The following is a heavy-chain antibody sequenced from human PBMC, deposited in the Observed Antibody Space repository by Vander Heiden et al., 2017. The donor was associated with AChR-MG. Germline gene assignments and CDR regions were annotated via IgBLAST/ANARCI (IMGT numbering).Heavy chain of an antibody. CDR3: TTAPRGMATISAY. CDR1: GFTFSKAW. Sequence: EVQLVESGGGWVKPGGSLRVSCAASGFTFSKAWMSWVRQAPGKGLEWVGLIKSKTDGGTTDYAAPVKGRFTISRDDSKNTLYLQMNSLKTEDTAVYYCTTAPRGMATISAYWGQGTLVTVSS. J-gene: IGHJ4*02. CDR2: IKSKTDGGTT. D-gene: IGHD5-12*01. V-gene: IGHV3-15*01.